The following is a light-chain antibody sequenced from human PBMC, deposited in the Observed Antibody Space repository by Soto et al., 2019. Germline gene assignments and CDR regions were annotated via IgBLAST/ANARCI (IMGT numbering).Light chain of an antibody. V-gene: IGKV1-33*01. CDR2: DAS. J-gene: IGKJ4*01. CDR1: QDISNY. CDR3: QKYNSAPLT. Sequence: DIQMTQSPSSLSASVGDRVTITCQASQDISNYLNWYQQKPGKAPKLLIYDASNLETGVPSRFSGSGSGTDFTLTISSLQPEDVATYYCQKYNSAPLTFGGGTKVEIK.